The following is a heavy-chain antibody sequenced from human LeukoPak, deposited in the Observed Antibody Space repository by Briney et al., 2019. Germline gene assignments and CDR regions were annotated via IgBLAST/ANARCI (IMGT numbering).Heavy chain of an antibody. CDR1: GFTFSGSA. D-gene: IGHD4-17*01. V-gene: IGHV3-73*01. J-gene: IGHJ4*02. CDR3: TMTTVTPSLGY. CDR2: IRSKANSYAT. Sequence: PGGSLRLSCAASGFTFSGSAMHWVRQASGKGLGWVGRIRSKANSYATAYAASVKGRFTISRDDSKNTAYLQMNSLKTEDTAVYYCTMTTVTPSLGYWGQGTLVTVSS.